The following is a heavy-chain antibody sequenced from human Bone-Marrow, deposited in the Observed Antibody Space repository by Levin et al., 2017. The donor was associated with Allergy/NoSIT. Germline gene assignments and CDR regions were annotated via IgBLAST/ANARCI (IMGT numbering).Heavy chain of an antibody. D-gene: IGHD6-25*01. CDR3: AREGYSSASNGYFQD. Sequence: LRLSCTVSGDSIRNIHYHWSWIRQPPGKGLEWIGYIYHNGDTDYNPALKSRLTISVDTSKNQFSLGLTSVTAADTAVYYCAREGYSSASNGYFQDWGQGTLVTVSS. V-gene: IGHV4-30-4*01. CDR2: IYHNGDT. J-gene: IGHJ1*01. CDR1: GDSIRNIHYH.